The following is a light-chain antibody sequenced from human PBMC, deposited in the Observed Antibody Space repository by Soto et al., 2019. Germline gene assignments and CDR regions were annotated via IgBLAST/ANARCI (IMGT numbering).Light chain of an antibody. CDR3: SSYTNSSAPWCV. CDR2: EVS. V-gene: IGLV2-14*01. J-gene: IGLJ1*01. Sequence: QSALTQPASVSGSPGQSITISCTGTSSDVGGYNYVSWYQQHPGKAPKLMIYEVSNRPSGVSNRFSGSKSGNTASLTISGLHAEDEADYDGSSYTNSSAPWCVFRTGTKLTVL. CDR1: SSDVGGYNY.